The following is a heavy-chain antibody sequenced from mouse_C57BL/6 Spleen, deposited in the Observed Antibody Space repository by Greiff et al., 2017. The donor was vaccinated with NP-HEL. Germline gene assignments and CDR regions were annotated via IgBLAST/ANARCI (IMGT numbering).Heavy chain of an antibody. CDR2: IYPGSGST. D-gene: IGHD4-1*02. V-gene: IGHV1-55*01. CDR1: GYTFTSYW. Sequence: VQLQQSGAELVKPGASVKMSCKASGYTFTSYWITWVKQRPGQGLEWIGDIYPGSGSTNYNEKFKSKATLTVDTSSSTAYMQLSSLTSEDSAVYSCARSFSTGTGFAYWGQGTLVTVSA. J-gene: IGHJ3*01. CDR3: ARSFSTGTGFAY.